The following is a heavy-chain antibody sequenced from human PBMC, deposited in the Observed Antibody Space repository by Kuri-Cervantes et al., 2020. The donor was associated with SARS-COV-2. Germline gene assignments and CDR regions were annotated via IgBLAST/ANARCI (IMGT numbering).Heavy chain of an antibody. Sequence: SETLSLTCTVSGGSISSSSYYWGWIRQPPGKGLEWIGSIYYSGSTYYNPSLKSRVTISVDTSKNQFSLKLSSVTAADTAVYYCARHSAFGELLYWFDPWGRGTLVTVSS. CDR2: IYYSGST. CDR1: GGSISSSSYY. CDR3: ARHSAFGELLYWFDP. D-gene: IGHD3-10*01. V-gene: IGHV4-39*01. J-gene: IGHJ5*02.